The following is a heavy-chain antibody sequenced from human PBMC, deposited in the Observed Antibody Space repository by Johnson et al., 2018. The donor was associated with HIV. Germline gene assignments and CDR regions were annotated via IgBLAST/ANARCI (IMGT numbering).Heavy chain of an antibody. Sequence: VHLVESGGGLLLPVGSLKLSCASSWLTSRDSALHWVRQAPEQGLEWVGRLRSKPYSSATAYAASVTGRFTISRDDSKNMTYLQMNSLKTEDTAVYYCAREPHNFWSPDAFDIWGQGTMVTVSS. CDR3: AREPHNFWSPDAFDI. CDR2: LRSKPYSSAT. D-gene: IGHD3-3*01. V-gene: IGHV3-73*01. J-gene: IGHJ3*02. CDR1: WLTSRDSA.